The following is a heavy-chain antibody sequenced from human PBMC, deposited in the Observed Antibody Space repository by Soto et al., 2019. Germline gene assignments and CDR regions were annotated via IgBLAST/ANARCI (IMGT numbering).Heavy chain of an antibody. Sequence: QVQLEESGGGVVQPGRSLRLSCAASGFTFSSYGMHWVRQAPGKGLEWVAVIWYDGSNKYYADSVKGRFTISRDNSKNTLYLQMNSLRAEDTAVYYCARDPSSTSYDYWGQGTLVTVSS. V-gene: IGHV3-33*01. J-gene: IGHJ4*02. CDR1: GFTFSSYG. CDR3: ARDPSSTSYDY. CDR2: IWYDGSNK. D-gene: IGHD2-2*01.